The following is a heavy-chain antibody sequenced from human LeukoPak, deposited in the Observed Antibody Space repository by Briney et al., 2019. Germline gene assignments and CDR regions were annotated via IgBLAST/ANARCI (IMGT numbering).Heavy chain of an antibody. CDR2: IYTSGST. Sequence: SETLSLTCTVSGGSISSYYWSWIRQPAGKGLEWIGRIYTSGSTNYNPSLKSRVTMSVDTSKNQFSLKLSSVTAADTAVYYCARSRGGYCSSTSCSDAFDIWGQGAMVTVSS. V-gene: IGHV4-4*07. CDR1: GGSISSYY. D-gene: IGHD2-2*01. J-gene: IGHJ3*02. CDR3: ARSRGGYCSSTSCSDAFDI.